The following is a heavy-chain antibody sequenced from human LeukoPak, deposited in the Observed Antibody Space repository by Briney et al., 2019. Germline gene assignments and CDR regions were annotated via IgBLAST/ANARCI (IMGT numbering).Heavy chain of an antibody. J-gene: IGHJ4*02. Sequence: SETLSLTCAVSGGSISSSNWWSWVRQPPGKGLEWIGEIYHSGSTNYNPSLKSRVTISVDKSKNQFSLKLSSVTAADTAVYYCARLTYYDFWRFDYWGQGTLVTVSS. V-gene: IGHV4-4*02. CDR3: ARLTYYDFWRFDY. CDR1: GGSISSSNW. CDR2: IYHSGST. D-gene: IGHD3-3*01.